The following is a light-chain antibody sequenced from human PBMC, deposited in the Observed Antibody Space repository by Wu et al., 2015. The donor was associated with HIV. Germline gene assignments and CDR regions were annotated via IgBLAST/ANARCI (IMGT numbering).Light chain of an antibody. CDR2: AAS. CDR3: QQYNDSPFT. V-gene: IGKV1-8*01. Sequence: IRLTQSPSSLPASTGDTVTITCRASHNIGTYLGWYLQKPGEAPKLLIYAASTLQSGVPSRFRGSGSGTDFTLTIGCLQSGDFGTYYCQQYNDSPFTFGGGTKLEIK. CDR1: HNIGTY. J-gene: IGKJ4*01.